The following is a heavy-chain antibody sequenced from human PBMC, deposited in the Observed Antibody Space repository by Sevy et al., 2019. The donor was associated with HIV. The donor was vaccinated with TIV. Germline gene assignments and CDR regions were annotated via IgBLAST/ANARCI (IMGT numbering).Heavy chain of an antibody. CDR2: ISGSGGST. CDR1: GFIFGTYA. CDR3: AKGDRTFYGMDV. Sequence: GGSLRLSCAASGFIFGTYAMSWVRQAPGKGLEWVSAISGSGGSTYNADSLKGRFTISRDNSKKKLYLQMNSLRAEDTAVFYSAKGDRTFYGMDVWGQGTTVTISS. V-gene: IGHV3-23*01. J-gene: IGHJ6*02.